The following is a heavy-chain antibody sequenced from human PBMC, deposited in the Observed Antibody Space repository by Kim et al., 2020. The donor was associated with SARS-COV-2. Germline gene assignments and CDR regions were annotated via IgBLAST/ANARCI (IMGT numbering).Heavy chain of an antibody. CDR3: ARADVALDY. Sequence: SGSTNYTPSLGSRVAISVDKSKNQFSLKMNSVTAADTAVYYCARADVALDYWGQGTLVTVSS. V-gene: IGHV4-59*01. D-gene: IGHD5-12*01. J-gene: IGHJ4*02. CDR2: SGST.